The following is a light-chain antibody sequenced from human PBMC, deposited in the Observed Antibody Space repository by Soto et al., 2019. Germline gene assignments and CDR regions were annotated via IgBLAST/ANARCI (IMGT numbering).Light chain of an antibody. Sequence: QSALTQAPSASGTPGQRVTISCSGSSSNIGSNYVYWYQQLPGTAPKVLIYRNNQRPSGVPDRFSASKVGTSASLAISGLRFEDEADYYCAAWDDSVNGPVFGGGTKLTVL. CDR2: RNN. CDR1: SSNIGSNY. CDR3: AAWDDSVNGPV. J-gene: IGLJ2*01. V-gene: IGLV1-47*01.